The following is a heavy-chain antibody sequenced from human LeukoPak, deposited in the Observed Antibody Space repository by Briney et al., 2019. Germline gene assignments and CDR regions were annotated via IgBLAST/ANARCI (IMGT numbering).Heavy chain of an antibody. D-gene: IGHD2-15*01. V-gene: IGHV2-5*01. J-gene: IGHJ3*02. Sequence: SGPTLVNPTQTLTLTCTFSGFSLSTSGVGVGWIRQPPGKALEWLALIYWNDDKRYSPSLKSGLIITKDTSKNQVVLTMTNMDPVDTAIYYCAHTGSGGTYDAFDIWGQGTMVTVSS. CDR1: GFSLSTSGVG. CDR3: AHTGSGGTYDAFDI. CDR2: IYWNDDK.